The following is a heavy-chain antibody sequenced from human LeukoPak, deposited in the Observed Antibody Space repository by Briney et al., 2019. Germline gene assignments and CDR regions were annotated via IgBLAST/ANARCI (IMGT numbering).Heavy chain of an antibody. V-gene: IGHV3-48*03. CDR3: ARALGVWFDY. J-gene: IGHJ4*02. Sequence: GGSLRLSCAASGFTFSSYEMNWVRQAPGKGLEWVSYISSSGSTIYYADSVKGRFTISRDNAKNSLYLQMNSLRAEDTAVYYCARALGVWFDYWGQGTLVTVSS. CDR2: ISSSGSTI. CDR1: GFTFSSYE.